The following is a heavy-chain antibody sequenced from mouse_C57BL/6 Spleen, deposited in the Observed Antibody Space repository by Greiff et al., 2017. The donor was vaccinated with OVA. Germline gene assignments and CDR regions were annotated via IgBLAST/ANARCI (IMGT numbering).Heavy chain of an antibody. CDR2: IYPGCGLT. D-gene: IGHD2-1*01. Sequence: VQLQQPGAELVKPGASVKMSCKASGYPFPSYCITWVNQTPGQGLEWIGDIYPGCGLTNYNEKFKSKATLTVDTSSSTAYMQLSSLTSEDSAVYYCASSLLSGDAMDYWGQGTSVTVSS. V-gene: IGHV1-55*01. CDR3: ASSLLSGDAMDY. J-gene: IGHJ4*01. CDR1: GYPFPSYC.